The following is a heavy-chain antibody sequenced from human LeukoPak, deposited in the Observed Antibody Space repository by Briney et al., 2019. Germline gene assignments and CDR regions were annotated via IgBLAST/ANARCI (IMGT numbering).Heavy chain of an antibody. D-gene: IGHD6-13*01. CDR3: ARAHGSSSWYPDYYYYYGMDV. CDR1: GLTFSSYA. Sequence: PGGSLRLSCSASGLTFSSYAMHWVRQAPGKGLEYVSAISSTGISTYYADSVKGRFTISRDNSKNTLYLQMNSLRAEDTAVYYCARAHGSSSWYPDYYYYYGMDVWGQGTTVTVSS. V-gene: IGHV3-64*04. J-gene: IGHJ6*02. CDR2: ISSTGIST.